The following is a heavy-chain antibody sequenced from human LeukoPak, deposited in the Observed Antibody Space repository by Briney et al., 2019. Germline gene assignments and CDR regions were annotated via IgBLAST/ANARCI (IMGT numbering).Heavy chain of an antibody. J-gene: IGHJ4*02. CDR1: GFTFSSYA. CDR3: AKTLGISNYFDY. CDR2: ISSSGSRT. V-gene: IGHV3-23*01. Sequence: PGGSLSLSCAASGFTFSSYAMSWVRQAPGKGLEWVSSISSSGSRTYFADSVKGRFTISRDNSKNTLYLQINSLRAEDTAVYYCAKTLGISNYFDYWGQGTLVTVSS. D-gene: IGHD7-27*01.